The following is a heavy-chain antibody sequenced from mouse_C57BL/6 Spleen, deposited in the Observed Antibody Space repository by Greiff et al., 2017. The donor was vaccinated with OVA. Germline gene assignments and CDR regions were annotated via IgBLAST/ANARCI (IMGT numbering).Heavy chain of an antibody. V-gene: IGHV1-61*01. CDR1: GYTFTSYW. Sequence: VQLQQPGAELVRPGSSVKLSCKASGYTFTSYWMDWVKQRPGQGLEWIGNIYPSDSETHYNQKFKDKATLTVDKSSSTAYMQLSSLTSEDSAVYYCARGGVVYYEAMDYWGQGTSVTVSS. CDR3: ARGGVVYYEAMDY. D-gene: IGHD1-1*01. J-gene: IGHJ4*01. CDR2: IYPSDSET.